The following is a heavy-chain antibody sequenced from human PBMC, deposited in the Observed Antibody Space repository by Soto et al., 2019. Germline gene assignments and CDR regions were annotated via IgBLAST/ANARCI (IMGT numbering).Heavy chain of an antibody. Sequence: ASVKVSCKASGYTFTGHYMHWVRQAPGQGLEWMGWINPNSGGTNYAQKFQGWVTMTRDTSISTAYMELSRLRSDDTAVYYCARDRLDIVVVPAAMPVHYYYGMDVWGQGTTVTVSS. CDR3: ARDRLDIVVVPAAMPVHYYYGMDV. D-gene: IGHD2-2*03. CDR1: GYTFTGHY. V-gene: IGHV1-2*04. J-gene: IGHJ6*02. CDR2: INPNSGGT.